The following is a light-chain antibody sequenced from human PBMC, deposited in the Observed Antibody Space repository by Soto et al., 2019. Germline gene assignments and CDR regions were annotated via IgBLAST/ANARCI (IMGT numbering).Light chain of an antibody. CDR2: GAS. CDR1: QSVDSRY. V-gene: IGKV3-20*01. Sequence: EIVLTQSPGTLSLSPGERATLSCRASQSVDSRYLGWYQQKPGQAPRLLIYGASSRATGIPDRFSGSGSGTEFTLTISRLEPDDFAVYYCQQYGSFWTFGQGTKVEIK. J-gene: IGKJ1*01. CDR3: QQYGSFWT.